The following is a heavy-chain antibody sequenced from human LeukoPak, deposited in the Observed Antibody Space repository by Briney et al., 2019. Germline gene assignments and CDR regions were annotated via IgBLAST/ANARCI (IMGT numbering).Heavy chain of an antibody. Sequence: SETLSLTCAVYGGSFSGYYWSWIRQPPGKGLEWIGEINHSGSTNYNPSLKSRVTISVDTSKNQFSLKLSSVTAADTAVYYCARVPTTVTTVDCWGQGTLVTVSS. CDR3: ARVPTTVTTVDC. CDR2: INHSGST. CDR1: GGSFSGYY. V-gene: IGHV4-34*01. D-gene: IGHD4-17*01. J-gene: IGHJ4*02.